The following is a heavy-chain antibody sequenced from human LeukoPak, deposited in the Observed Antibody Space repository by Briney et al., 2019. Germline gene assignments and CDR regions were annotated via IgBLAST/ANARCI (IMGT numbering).Heavy chain of an antibody. V-gene: IGHV1-2*02. CDR2: INPNSGGT. CDR3: ARDESSAVPAAIFPFLGSYYYYYMDV. J-gene: IGHJ6*03. D-gene: IGHD2-2*02. CDR1: GYTFTGYY. Sequence: ASVKVSCKASGYTFTGYYMHWVRQAPGQGLEWMGWINPNSGGTNYAQKFQGRVTMTRDTSISTAYMELSRLRSDDTAVYYCARDESSAVPAAIFPFLGSYYYYYMDVWGKGTTVTVSS.